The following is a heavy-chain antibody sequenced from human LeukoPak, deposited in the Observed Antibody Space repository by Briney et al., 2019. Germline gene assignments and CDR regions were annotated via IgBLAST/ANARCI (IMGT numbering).Heavy chain of an antibody. Sequence: ASVKVSCKASGYTFTSYYMHWVRQAPGQELEWMGIINPSGGSTSYAQKFQGRVTMTRDTSTSTVYMELSSLRSEDTAVYYCAREYCSSTSCYGYGMDVWGQGTTVTVSS. CDR1: GYTFTSYY. V-gene: IGHV1-46*01. D-gene: IGHD2-2*01. CDR3: AREYCSSTSCYGYGMDV. CDR2: INPSGGST. J-gene: IGHJ6*02.